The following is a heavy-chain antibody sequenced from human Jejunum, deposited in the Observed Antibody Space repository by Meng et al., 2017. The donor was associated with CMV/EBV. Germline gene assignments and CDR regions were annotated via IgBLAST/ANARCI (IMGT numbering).Heavy chain of an antibody. V-gene: IGHV1-2*02. CDR2: INPKSGDT. CDR3: ARAGRGDSTFSHYDY. J-gene: IGHJ4*02. Sequence: VYIFTDYSIHWIRQAPGQGLEWMGWINPKSGDTDYAPKFQGGVTLTRDTSTSTIYMQTYLRSDDTAVYFCARAGRGDSTFSHYDYWGQGTPVTVSS. CDR1: VYIFTDYS. D-gene: IGHD3-10*01.